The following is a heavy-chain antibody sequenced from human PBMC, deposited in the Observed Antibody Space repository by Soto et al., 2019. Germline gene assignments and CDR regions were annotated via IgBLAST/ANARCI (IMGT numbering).Heavy chain of an antibody. CDR3: ARDRCCSDGVCYRDLDY. J-gene: IGHJ4*02. V-gene: IGHV3-11*04. Sequence: GGSLRLSCAASGFTFSDYYMTWIRQAPGKGLEWVSYISSSGTTIYYADSVKGRFTISRDNAKNSLYLHMNSLSAEDTAVYYCARDRCCSDGVCYRDLDYCGQGTLDPVSS. CDR2: ISSSGTTI. D-gene: IGHD2-15*01. CDR1: GFTFSDYY.